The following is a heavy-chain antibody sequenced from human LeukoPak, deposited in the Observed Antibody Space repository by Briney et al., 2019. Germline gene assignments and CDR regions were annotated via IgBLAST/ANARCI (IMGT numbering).Heavy chain of an antibody. V-gene: IGHV4-39*01. Sequence: PSETLSLTCTVSGGSISSSSYYWGWIRQPPGKGLEWIGSIYYSGSTYYNPSLKSRVTISVDTSKNQFSLKLSSVTAADTAVYYCAGRYFDWLLSLTRYNWFDPWGQGTLVTVSS. CDR2: IYYSGST. D-gene: IGHD3-9*01. CDR1: GGSISSSSYY. J-gene: IGHJ5*02. CDR3: AGRYFDWLLSLTRYNWFDP.